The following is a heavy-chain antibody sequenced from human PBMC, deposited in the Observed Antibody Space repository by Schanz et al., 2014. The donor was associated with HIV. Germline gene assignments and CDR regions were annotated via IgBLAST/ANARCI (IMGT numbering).Heavy chain of an antibody. V-gene: IGHV3-9*01. CDR3: ARDLPNPYFDFSGPAGDY. CDR1: GFIFDEYA. D-gene: IGHD3-22*01. J-gene: IGHJ4*02. Sequence: EVQLVESGGGLVQPGRSLRLSCAASGFIFDEYAMHWVRQGPGKGLEWVSGIDWKSGIIGYADSVKGRFTISRDNAKNTLYLQMNSLRVEDTAVYYCARDLPNPYFDFSGPAGDYWGQGALVTVSS. CDR2: IDWKSGII.